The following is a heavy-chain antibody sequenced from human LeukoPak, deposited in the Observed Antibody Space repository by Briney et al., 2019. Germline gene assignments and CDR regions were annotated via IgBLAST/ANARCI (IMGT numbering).Heavy chain of an antibody. V-gene: IGHV1-69*05. J-gene: IGHJ6*02. CDR1: GGTFSSYA. CDR3: ASGLGFCSGSDCTNLVKDYYYGMNV. Sequence: ASVKVSCKASGGTFSSYAISWVRQAPGQGLEWMGGIIPIFGTANYAQKFQGRVTITTDESTSTAYMELSSLTSEDTAVYYCASGLGFCSGSDCTNLVKDYYYGMNVWGQGTTVTVSS. CDR2: IIPIFGTA. D-gene: IGHD2-15*01.